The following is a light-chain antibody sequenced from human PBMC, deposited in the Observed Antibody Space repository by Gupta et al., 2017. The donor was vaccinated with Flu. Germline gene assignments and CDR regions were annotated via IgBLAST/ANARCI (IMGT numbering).Light chain of an antibody. Sequence: VTISCSGSSSNIGTNYVYWYQQLPGTAPKLLIYRDNQRPSGVPDRFSGSKSGTSASLAISGLRSEDEADYYCAAWDDSLSGRGVFGGGTKVTVL. CDR2: RDN. J-gene: IGLJ3*02. CDR1: SSNIGTNY. CDR3: AAWDDSLSGRGV. V-gene: IGLV1-47*01.